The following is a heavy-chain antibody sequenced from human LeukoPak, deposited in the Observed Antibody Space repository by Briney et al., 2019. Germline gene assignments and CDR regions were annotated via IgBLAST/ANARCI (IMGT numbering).Heavy chain of an antibody. CDR2: IYYSGST. V-gene: IGHV4-4*02. D-gene: IGHD5-12*01. CDR1: GGSISSSHW. Sequence: PSGTLSLTCAVSGGSISSSHWWSWVRQPPGKGLEWIGSIYYSGSTYYNPSLKSRVTISVDTSKNQFSLKLSSVTAADTAIYYCATHRRSGSGGSENAFEIWGQGTMVTVSS. CDR3: ATHRRSGSGGSENAFEI. J-gene: IGHJ3*02.